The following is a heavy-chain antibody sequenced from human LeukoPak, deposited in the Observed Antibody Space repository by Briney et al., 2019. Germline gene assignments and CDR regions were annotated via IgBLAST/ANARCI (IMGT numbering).Heavy chain of an antibody. CDR3: ARLGDGYTSNSPDAFDI. CDR1: GGSISSGGYY. V-gene: IGHV4-31*03. D-gene: IGHD5-24*01. J-gene: IGHJ3*02. Sequence: PSETLSLTCIASGGSISSGGYYWSWIRQHPGKGLEWIGYIYHSGSTNYNPSLKSRVTISIDTSKNQFALKMSSVTAADTAVYYCARLGDGYTSNSPDAFDIWGQGTMVTVSS. CDR2: IYHSGST.